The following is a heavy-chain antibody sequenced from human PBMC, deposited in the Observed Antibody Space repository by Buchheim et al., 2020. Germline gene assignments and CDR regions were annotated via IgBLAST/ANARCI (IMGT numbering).Heavy chain of an antibody. Sequence: QVQLQESGPGLVKPSQTLSLTCTVSGGSISSGSYYWSWIRQPAGKGLEWIGRIYTSGSTNYNPSLKSRVTISVDTSKNQFSLKLSSVTAADTAVYYCAGRELLHDYFDYWGQGTL. D-gene: IGHD1-26*01. CDR1: GGSISSGSYY. CDR3: AGRELLHDYFDY. J-gene: IGHJ4*02. CDR2: IYTSGST. V-gene: IGHV4-61*02.